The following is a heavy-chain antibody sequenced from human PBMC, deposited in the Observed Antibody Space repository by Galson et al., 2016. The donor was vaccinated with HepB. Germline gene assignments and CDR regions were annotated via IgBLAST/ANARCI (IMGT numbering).Heavy chain of an antibody. J-gene: IGHJ5*02. D-gene: IGHD3-10*01. CDR1: EFSFSSFR. CDR2: INSDGTSS. V-gene: IGHV3-74*01. CDR3: ARDIGGSRLDP. Sequence: SLRLSCAASEFSFSSFRMHWVRQAPGKGLVWVSRINSDGTSSIYADSVEGRFTISRDNAKDTLYLQMNNLRVEDTAFYYCARDIGGSRLDPWGQGILVTVSS.